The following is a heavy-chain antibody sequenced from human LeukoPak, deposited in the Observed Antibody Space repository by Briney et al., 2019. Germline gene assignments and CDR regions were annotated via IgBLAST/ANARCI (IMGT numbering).Heavy chain of an antibody. D-gene: IGHD3-10*01. CDR1: GFTFSSYG. CDR3: VRDISGEKSFDY. CDR2: ISHDGSNE. J-gene: IGHJ4*02. V-gene: IGHV3-30*19. Sequence: GRSLRLSCAASGFTFSSYGMHWVRQAPGKGLEWVAVISHDGSNEYYADSVKGRFTISRDNSKNTLYLQMNSLRAEDTAVYYCVRDISGEKSFDYWGQGSLVTVSS.